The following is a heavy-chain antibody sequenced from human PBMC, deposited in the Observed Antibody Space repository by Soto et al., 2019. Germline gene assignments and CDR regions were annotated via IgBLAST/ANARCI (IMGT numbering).Heavy chain of an antibody. CDR2: ISGSGGST. CDR1: GFTFSSYA. J-gene: IGHJ6*02. D-gene: IGHD2-2*01. Sequence: PGGSLRLSCAASGFTFSSYAMSWVRQAPGKGLEWVSAISGSGGSTYYADSVKGRFTISRDNSKNTPYLQMNSLRAEDTAVYYCAKVRNLLGYCSSTSCYYGMDVWGQGTTVTVSS. V-gene: IGHV3-23*01. CDR3: AKVRNLLGYCSSTSCYYGMDV.